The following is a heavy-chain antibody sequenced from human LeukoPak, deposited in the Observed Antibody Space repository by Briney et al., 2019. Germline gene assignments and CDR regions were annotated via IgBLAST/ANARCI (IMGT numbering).Heavy chain of an antibody. V-gene: IGHV4-34*01. CDR3: ARAWTRLSWLDP. CDR1: GGSIRGYY. J-gene: IGHJ5*02. Sequence: PSETLSLTCAVSGGSIRGYYWSWVRQSPGKGLEWIGDINQNAGTDYNPSLKSRVTISIDSSKNRISLNVTAATAADTAMYYCARAWTRLSWLDPWGQGTLVTVSS. CDR2: INQNAGT. D-gene: IGHD3/OR15-3a*01.